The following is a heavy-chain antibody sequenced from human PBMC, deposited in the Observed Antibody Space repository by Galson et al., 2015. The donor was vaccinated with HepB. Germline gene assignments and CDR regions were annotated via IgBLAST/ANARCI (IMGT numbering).Heavy chain of an antibody. V-gene: IGHV3-49*04. CDR1: GFTFGDYA. CDR2: IRSKAYGGTT. Sequence: SLRLSCAASGFTFGDYAMSWVRQAPGKGLEWVGFIRSKAYGGTTEYAASVKGRFTISRDDSKSIAYLQMNSLKTEDTAVYYCTRIAVAGLGGVYYYGMDVWGQGTTVTVSS. D-gene: IGHD6-19*01. J-gene: IGHJ6*02. CDR3: TRIAVAGLGGVYYYGMDV.